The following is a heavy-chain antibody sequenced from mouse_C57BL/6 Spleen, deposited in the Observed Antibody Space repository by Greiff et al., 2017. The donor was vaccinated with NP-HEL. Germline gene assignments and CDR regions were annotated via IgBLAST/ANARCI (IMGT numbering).Heavy chain of an antibody. V-gene: IGHV1-80*01. CDR2: IYPGDGDT. Sequence: SGASVKISCKASGYAFSSYWMNWVKQRPGKGLEWIGQIYPGDGDTNYNGKFKGKATLTADKSSSTAYMQLSSLTSEDSAVYFCARSHYDYDEDYAMDYWGQGTSVTVSS. D-gene: IGHD2-4*01. CDR3: ARSHYDYDEDYAMDY. CDR1: GYAFSSYW. J-gene: IGHJ4*01.